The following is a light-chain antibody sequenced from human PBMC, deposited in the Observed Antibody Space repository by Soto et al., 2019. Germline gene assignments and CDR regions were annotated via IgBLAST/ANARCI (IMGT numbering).Light chain of an antibody. J-gene: IGKJ1*01. V-gene: IGKV1-5*03. CDR2: KAS. CDR1: QVIGPV. Sequence: IQLTQSPSFLSASVGDRFTITCRASQVIGPVLAWYQQKPGKAPKLLIYKASSLESGVPSRFSGSGSGTEFTLTISSLQPDDFATYYCQQYNSYSFGQGTKVDIK. CDR3: QQYNSYS.